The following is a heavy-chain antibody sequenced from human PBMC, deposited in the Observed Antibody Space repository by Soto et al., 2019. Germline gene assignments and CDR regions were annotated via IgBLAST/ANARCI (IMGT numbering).Heavy chain of an antibody. CDR3: ARFDYGPLYGMDV. J-gene: IGHJ6*02. D-gene: IGHD4-17*01. V-gene: IGHV1-46*01. Sequence: ASVKVSCKASGYTFTSYYMHWVRQAPGQGLEWMGIINPSGGSTSYAPKFQGRVTMTRDTSTSTVYMELSSLRSEDTAVYYCARFDYGPLYGMDVWGQGTTVTVSS. CDR1: GYTFTSYY. CDR2: INPSGGST.